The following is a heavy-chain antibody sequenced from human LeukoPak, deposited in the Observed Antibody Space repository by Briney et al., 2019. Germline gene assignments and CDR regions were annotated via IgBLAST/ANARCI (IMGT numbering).Heavy chain of an antibody. D-gene: IGHD3-10*01. CDR1: GGSISSSSYY. CDR2: IYYSGST. J-gene: IGHJ4*02. V-gene: IGHV4-39*07. CDR3: ARFSESGSYIDY. Sequence: SETLSLTCTVSGGSISSSSYYWGWIRQPPGKGLEWIGSIYYSGSTYYNPSLKSRVTISVDTSKNQFSLKLSSVTAADTAVYYCARFSESGSYIDYWGQGTLVTVSS.